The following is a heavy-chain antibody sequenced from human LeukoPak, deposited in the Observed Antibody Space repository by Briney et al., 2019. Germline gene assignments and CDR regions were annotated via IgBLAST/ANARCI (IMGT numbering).Heavy chain of an antibody. CDR2: INPNSGGT. J-gene: IGHJ3*02. D-gene: IGHD3-3*01. CDR1: GYTFTGYY. V-gene: IGHV1-2*02. Sequence: GASVKVSCKASGYTFTGYYMHWVRQAPGQGLEWMGWINPNSGGTNYAQKFQGRVTMTRDTSISTAYMELSRLRSDDTAAYYCAVPTITIFGVVMGAFDIWGQGTMVTVSS. CDR3: AVPTITIFGVVMGAFDI.